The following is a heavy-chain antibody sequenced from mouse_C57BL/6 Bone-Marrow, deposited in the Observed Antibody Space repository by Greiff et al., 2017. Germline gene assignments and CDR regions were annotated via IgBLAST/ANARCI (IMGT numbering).Heavy chain of an antibody. J-gene: IGHJ2*01. CDR2: IDPENGAT. D-gene: IGHD1-1*01. CDR3: TSYYYGSRWFDY. V-gene: IGHV14-4*01. Sequence: VQLQQSGAELVRPGASVKLSCTASGFNIKDDYMHWVKQRPEQGLEWIGWIDPENGATEYASKFQGKATIAADTSSNTAYLQLSSLTSEDTAVYYCTSYYYGSRWFDYWGQGTTLTVSS. CDR1: GFNIKDDY.